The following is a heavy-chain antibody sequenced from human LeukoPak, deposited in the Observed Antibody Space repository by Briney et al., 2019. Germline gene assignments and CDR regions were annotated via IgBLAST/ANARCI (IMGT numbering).Heavy chain of an antibody. CDR3: ARDGGSGWYVVYYFDY. V-gene: IGHV3-30-3*01. CDR1: GFTFSSYA. Sequence: GGSLRLSCAASGFTFSSYAMHWVRQAPGKGLEWVAVISYDGSNNYYADSVKGRFTISRDNSKNTLYLQMNSLRAEDTAVYYCARDGGSGWYVVYYFDYWGQGTVVTVSS. D-gene: IGHD6-19*01. CDR2: ISYDGSNN. J-gene: IGHJ4*02.